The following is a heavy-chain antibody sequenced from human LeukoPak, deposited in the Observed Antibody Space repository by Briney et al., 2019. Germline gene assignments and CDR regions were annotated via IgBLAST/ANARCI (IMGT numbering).Heavy chain of an antibody. J-gene: IGHJ6*02. D-gene: IGHD2-15*01. CDR1: GGSISSYY. Sequence: SETLSLTCTVSGGSISSYYWSWLRQPPGKGLEWIGYIYYSGSTNYNPSLKSRVTISVDTSKNQFSLKLSSVTAADTAVYYCARLGCSGGSCNIYYYGMDVWGQGTTVTVSS. CDR3: ARLGCSGGSCNIYYYGMDV. CDR2: IYYSGST. V-gene: IGHV4-59*08.